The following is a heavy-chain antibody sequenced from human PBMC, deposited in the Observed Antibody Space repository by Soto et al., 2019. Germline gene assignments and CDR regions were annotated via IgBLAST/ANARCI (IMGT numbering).Heavy chain of an antibody. CDR3: AREQRIGRGIAAAGDY. J-gene: IGHJ4*02. V-gene: IGHV3-33*01. Sequence: QVQLVESGGGVVQPGRSLRLSCAASGFTFSSYGMHWVRQAPGKGLEWVAVIWYDGSNKYYADSVKGRFTISRDNSKNPLYLQMNRLSAEDTAVYYCAREQRIGRGIAAAGDYWGQGTLVTVSS. CDR2: IWYDGSNK. CDR1: GFTFSSYG. D-gene: IGHD6-13*01.